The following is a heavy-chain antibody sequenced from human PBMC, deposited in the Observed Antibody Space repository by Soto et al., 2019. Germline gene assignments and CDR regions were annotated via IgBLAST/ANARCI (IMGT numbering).Heavy chain of an antibody. CDR1: GYTLTGYY. D-gene: IGHD1-26*01. Sequence: SVEVSCNASGYTLTGYYMRWVRQAPGQGLELMGWINPNSGGTNYAQKFQGSVTMTRDTSISTAYMELSRLRSDDTAVYYCASGRELLGYYYYYGMDGWGQGTTVTVSS. V-gene: IGHV1-2*02. CDR2: INPNSGGT. CDR3: ASGRELLGYYYYYGMDG. J-gene: IGHJ6*02.